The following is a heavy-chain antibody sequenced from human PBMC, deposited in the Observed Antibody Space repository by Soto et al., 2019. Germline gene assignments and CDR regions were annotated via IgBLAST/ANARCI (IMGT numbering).Heavy chain of an antibody. CDR2: ISSSGSTI. CDR1: GFTFSSYV. CDR3: ARDPPSVRGPFDY. V-gene: IGHV3-48*04. J-gene: IGHJ4*02. Sequence: VGSLRLSCAASGFTFSSYVMSWVRQAPGKGLEWVSYISSSGSTIYYADSVKGRFTISRDNAKNSLYLQMNSLRAEDTAVYYCARDPPSVRGPFDYWGQGTLVTVSS.